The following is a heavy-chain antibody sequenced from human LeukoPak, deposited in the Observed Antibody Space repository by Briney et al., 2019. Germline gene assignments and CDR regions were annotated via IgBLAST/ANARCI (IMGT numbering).Heavy chain of an antibody. CDR2: IYYSGST. CDR1: GGSISSYF. Sequence: PSETLSLTCTVSGGSISSYFWSWIRQPPGKGLEWIGYIYYSGSTNYNPSLKSRVTMSVDTSKNQFSLKLSSVTAADSAVYYCARIDRAVAGTIDYWGQGTLVTVSS. V-gene: IGHV4-59*08. D-gene: IGHD6-19*01. CDR3: ARIDRAVAGTIDY. J-gene: IGHJ4*02.